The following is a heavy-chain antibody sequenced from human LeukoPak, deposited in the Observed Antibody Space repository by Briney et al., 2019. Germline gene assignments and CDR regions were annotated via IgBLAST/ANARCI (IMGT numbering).Heavy chain of an antibody. CDR3: ARGGLYSSGWYFDY. Sequence: ASETLSLTGTVSGGSISSYYWSWIRQPPGKGLKWIGYIYYSGSTNYNPSLKSRVTISVDTSKNQFSLKLSSVTAADTAVYYCARGGLYSSGWYFDYWGQGTLVTVSS. J-gene: IGHJ4*02. CDR1: GGSISSYY. V-gene: IGHV4-59*12. CDR2: IYYSGST. D-gene: IGHD6-19*01.